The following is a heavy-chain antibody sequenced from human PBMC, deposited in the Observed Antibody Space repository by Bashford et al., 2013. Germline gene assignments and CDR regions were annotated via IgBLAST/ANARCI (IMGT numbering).Heavy chain of an antibody. CDR2: IRYDGSSK. D-gene: IGHD2-15*01. J-gene: IGHJ4*02. CDR3: VGGHCSGGNCNLLDY. Sequence: GSLRLSCAASGFTFSSYVMHWVRQAPGKGLEWVAVIRYDGSSKYNADSVKGRFTISRDNSKNTQYLQMNSLRAEDTAVYYCVGGHCSGGNCNLLDYWGQGTLVTVSS. CDR1: GFTFSSYV. V-gene: IGHV3-33*01.